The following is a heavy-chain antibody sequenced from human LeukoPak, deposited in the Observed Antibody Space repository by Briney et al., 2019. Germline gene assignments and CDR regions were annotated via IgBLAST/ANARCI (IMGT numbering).Heavy chain of an antibody. D-gene: IGHD3-3*01. CDR1: GGTFSSYA. J-gene: IGHJ6*03. Sequence: GASVKVSCKASGGTFSSYAISWVRQAPGQGLEWMGGIIPIFGTANYAQKFQGRVTITADESTSTAYMELSSLRSEDTAVYYCASSKRITIFGVVTRGYVDVWGKGTTVTVSS. V-gene: IGHV1-69*13. CDR3: ASSKRITIFGVVTRGYVDV. CDR2: IIPIFGTA.